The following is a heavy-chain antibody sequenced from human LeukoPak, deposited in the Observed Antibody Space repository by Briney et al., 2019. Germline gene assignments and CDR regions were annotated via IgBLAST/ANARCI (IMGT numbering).Heavy chain of an antibody. D-gene: IGHD4-17*01. CDR2: ISSSSSTI. V-gene: IGHV3-48*01. Sequence: HPGGSLRLSCAASGFTFSSYSMNWVRQAPGQGLERDSYISSSSSTISYEDAVNDRCTVSRDNATNSLYLQMTSLRAEDTAVYYCARADDYGDLPMNWGQRTLVTVSS. CDR1: GFTFSSYS. J-gene: IGHJ4*02. CDR3: ARADDYGDLPMN.